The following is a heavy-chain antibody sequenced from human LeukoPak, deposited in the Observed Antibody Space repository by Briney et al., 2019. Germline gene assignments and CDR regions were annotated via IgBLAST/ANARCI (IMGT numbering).Heavy chain of an antibody. CDR1: GGSISSGGYY. CDR2: IHYSGST. J-gene: IGHJ4*02. Sequence: SQTLSLTCTVSGGSISSGGYYWSWIRHRPGMGLEGIGCIHYSGSTYYSPSLKSRVTISVDTSKNQFSLRLNSVTAADTAVYYCARSHYSDRTGYFSYRYWGQGTLVTVSS. CDR3: ARSHYSDRTGYFSYRY. D-gene: IGHD3-22*01. V-gene: IGHV4-31*03.